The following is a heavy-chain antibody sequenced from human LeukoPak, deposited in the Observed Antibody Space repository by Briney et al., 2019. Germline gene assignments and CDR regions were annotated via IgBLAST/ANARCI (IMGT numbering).Heavy chain of an antibody. D-gene: IGHD3-10*01. CDR2: ISSSSSYI. CDR1: GFTFSSYS. Sequence: PGGSLRLSCAASGFTFSSYSMTWVRQAPGKGLEWVSSISSSSSYIYYADSVKGRFTISRDNAKNSLYLQMNSLRAEDTAVYYCAESGSTRPRGWFDPWGQGTLVTVSS. CDR3: AESGSTRPRGWFDP. J-gene: IGHJ5*02. V-gene: IGHV3-21*01.